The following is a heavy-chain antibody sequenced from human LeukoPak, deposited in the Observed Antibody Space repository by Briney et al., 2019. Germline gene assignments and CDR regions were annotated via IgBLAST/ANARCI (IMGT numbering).Heavy chain of an antibody. CDR1: GFTFSGSA. Sequence: GSLRLSCAASGFTFSGSAMHWVRQASGKGLEWVGRIRSKANSYATAYGASVKGRFTISRDDSKNAAYLQMNSLKTEDTAVYYCTRFNQEPYGMDVWGQGTTVTVSS. D-gene: IGHD1-14*01. CDR2: IRSKANSYAT. J-gene: IGHJ6*02. CDR3: TRFNQEPYGMDV. V-gene: IGHV3-73*01.